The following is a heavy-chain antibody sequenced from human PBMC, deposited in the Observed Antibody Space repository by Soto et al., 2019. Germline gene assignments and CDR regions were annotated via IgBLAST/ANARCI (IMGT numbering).Heavy chain of an antibody. V-gene: IGHV5-10-1*01. J-gene: IGHJ4*02. CDR2: IDPSDSYT. D-gene: IGHD3-22*01. CDR3: ATTGSTYYYDSSGYYPG. Sequence: PGESLKISCKGSGYSFTSYWISWVRQMPGKGLEWMGRIDPSDSYTNYSPSFQGHVTISADKSISTAYLQWSSLKASDTAMYYCATTGSTYYYDSSGYYPGWGQGTLVTVSS. CDR1: GYSFTSYW.